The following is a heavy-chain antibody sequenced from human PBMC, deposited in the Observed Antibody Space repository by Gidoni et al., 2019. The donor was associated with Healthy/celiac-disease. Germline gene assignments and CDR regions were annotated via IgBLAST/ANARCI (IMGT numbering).Heavy chain of an antibody. V-gene: IGHV1-18*04. CDR1: GYPFTNSA. D-gene: IGHD1-26*01. CDR2: ISTHNGDT. Sequence: VHLVQSGAEVKRPGASVKVSCKASGYPFTNSAITWVRQAPEQGLEYMGWISTHNGDTNYAQKLKGRVTITRDTATSTAYMELRSLRSDDTASYYGARGGSGSLPPNYCGQGTLVTVSS. CDR3: ARGGSGSLPPNY. J-gene: IGHJ4*02.